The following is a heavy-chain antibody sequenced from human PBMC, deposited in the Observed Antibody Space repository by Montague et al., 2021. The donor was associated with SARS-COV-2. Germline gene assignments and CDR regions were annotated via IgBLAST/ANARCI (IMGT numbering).Heavy chain of an antibody. CDR2: IYYSGST. D-gene: IGHD3-9*01. J-gene: IGHJ6*02. V-gene: IGHV4-61*01. CDR3: ARDGVLRYFDWLGDRYGMDV. CDR1: GGSVSSGSYY. Sequence: SETLSLTCTVSGGSVSSGSYYWSWIRQPPGKGLEWVGYIYYSGSTNYNPSLKSRVTISVDTSKNQFSLKLSSVTAADTAVYYCARDGVLRYFDWLGDRYGMDVWGQRTTVTVSS.